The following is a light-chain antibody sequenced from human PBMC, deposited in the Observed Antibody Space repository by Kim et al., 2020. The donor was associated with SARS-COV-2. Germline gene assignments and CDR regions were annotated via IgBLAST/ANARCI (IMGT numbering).Light chain of an antibody. CDR2: EDN. CDR3: QSYDSSNVV. CDR1: RGSIASNY. Sequence: GTTVTISCTRSRGSIASNYVQCYQQRPGSAPTTVIYEDNQRPSGVPDRFSGSIDSSSNSASLTISGLKTEDEADYYCQSYDSSNVVFGGGTQLTVL. V-gene: IGLV6-57*03. J-gene: IGLJ2*01.